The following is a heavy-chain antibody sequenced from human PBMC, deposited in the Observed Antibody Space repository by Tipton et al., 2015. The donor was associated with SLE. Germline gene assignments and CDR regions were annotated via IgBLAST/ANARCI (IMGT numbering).Heavy chain of an antibody. J-gene: IGHJ4*02. Sequence: SLRLSCAASGFKFSDYYMTWIRQAPGKGLEWVSYISSSSTYTNYADSVKGRFTISRDNAKNSLYLQMNSLRAEDTAVYYCARGRGGVVPSYFDYWGRGTLVTVSS. CDR3: ARGRGGVVPSYFDY. CDR1: GFKFSDYY. CDR2: ISSSSTYT. V-gene: IGHV3-11*06. D-gene: IGHD3-16*01.